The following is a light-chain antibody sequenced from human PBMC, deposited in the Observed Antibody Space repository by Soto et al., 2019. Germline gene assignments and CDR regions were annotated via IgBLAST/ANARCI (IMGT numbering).Light chain of an antibody. Sequence: DIVMTQSPDSLAVSPGERVTLSCRASESLSTYLAWYQQKPGQAPRLLIYGASTKATGIPARFSGSGSATDFTLTISSLQSEDFAVYYCQSYNDWPFTFGQGTKLEI. CDR2: GAS. J-gene: IGKJ2*01. CDR1: ESLSTY. CDR3: QSYNDWPFT. V-gene: IGKV3-15*01.